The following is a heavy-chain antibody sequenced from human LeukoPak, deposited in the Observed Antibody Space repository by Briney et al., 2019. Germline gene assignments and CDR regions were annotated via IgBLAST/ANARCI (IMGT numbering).Heavy chain of an antibody. Sequence: GASVKVSCKASGYIFTDYYMHWVRQAPGQGLEWMGWINPNSGGTNYAQKFQGRVTMTRDTSISTAYMELSRLRSDDTAVYYCARDLSLDYYSSGMIDYWGQGTLVTVSS. CDR2: INPNSGGT. CDR1: GYIFTDYY. J-gene: IGHJ4*02. CDR3: ARDLSLDYYSSGMIDY. D-gene: IGHD3-10*01. V-gene: IGHV1-2*02.